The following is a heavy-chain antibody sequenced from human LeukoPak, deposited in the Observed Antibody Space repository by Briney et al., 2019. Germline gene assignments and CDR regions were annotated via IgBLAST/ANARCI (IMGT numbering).Heavy chain of an antibody. CDR2: ISSSSSYI. CDR3: ARDLEPGGTSRRNLNF. Sequence: NSGGSLRLSCVASGFTFASYCLNWVRQAPGKGLEWVSSISSSSSYIYYADSVQGRFTISRDNAKNSLYLQMNSLRVEDTAVYYCARDLEPGGTSRRNLNFWGQGTLVTVSS. J-gene: IGHJ4*02. V-gene: IGHV3-21*01. CDR1: GFTFASYC. D-gene: IGHD2-2*01.